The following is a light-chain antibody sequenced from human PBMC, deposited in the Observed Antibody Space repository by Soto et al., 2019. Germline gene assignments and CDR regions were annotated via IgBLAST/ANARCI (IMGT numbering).Light chain of an antibody. CDR3: QQYNNPRT. J-gene: IGKJ1*01. Sequence: EIVMTQFPATLSVSPGERATLSCRASQSVSSSLAWSQQKPGQAPRLLIYDAPSRATALPARFSGSGSGTEFTLTISSLQSEDFAVYYCQQYNNPRTFGQGTTVEIK. CDR1: QSVSSS. CDR2: DAP. V-gene: IGKV3-15*01.